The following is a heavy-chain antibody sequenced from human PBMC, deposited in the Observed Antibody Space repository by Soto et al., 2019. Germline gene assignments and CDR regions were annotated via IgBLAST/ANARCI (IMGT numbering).Heavy chain of an antibody. CDR3: ARVLESGYDFAFGI. J-gene: IGHJ3*02. Sequence: ASVKVSCKASGYTFTSYDINWVRQATGQGLEWMGWMNPNSGNTGYAQKFQGRVTMTRNTSISTAYMELSSLRSEDTAVYYCARVLESGYDFAFGIWGQGTMVTVSS. CDR1: GYTFTSYD. V-gene: IGHV1-8*01. D-gene: IGHD5-12*01. CDR2: MNPNSGNT.